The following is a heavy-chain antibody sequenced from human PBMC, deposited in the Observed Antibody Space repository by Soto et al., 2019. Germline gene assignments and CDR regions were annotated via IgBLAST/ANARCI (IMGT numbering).Heavy chain of an antibody. D-gene: IGHD5-18*01. CDR3: ARNPRARGYSYGYYSYGMDV. CDR2: IYYSGST. J-gene: IGHJ6*02. V-gene: IGHV4-59*01. Sequence: SETLSLTCTVSGGSISSYYWSRIRQPPGKGLDWIGYIYYSGSTNYNPSLKSRVTISVDTSKNQFSLKLSSVTAADTAVYYCARNPRARGYSYGYYSYGMDVSRQGTTVT. CDR1: GGSISSYY.